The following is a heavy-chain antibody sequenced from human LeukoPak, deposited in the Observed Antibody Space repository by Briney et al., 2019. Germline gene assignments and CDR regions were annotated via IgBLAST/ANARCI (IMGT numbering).Heavy chain of an antibody. CDR3: ARRAGGSGWFAFDP. D-gene: IGHD6-19*01. J-gene: IGHJ5*02. V-gene: IGHV1-8*02. CDR2: INPNSGNT. CDR1: GYTFTSYG. Sequence: GASVKVSCKASGYTFTSYGIRWVRQATGQGLEWMGWINPNSGNTGYAQKFQGRVTMTRNTSISTAYMELSSLRSEDTAVYYCARRAGGSGWFAFDPWGQGTLVTVSS.